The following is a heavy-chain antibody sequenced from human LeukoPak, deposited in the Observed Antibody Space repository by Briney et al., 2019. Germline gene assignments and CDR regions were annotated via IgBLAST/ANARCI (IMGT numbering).Heavy chain of an antibody. CDR3: AKLGSWALQPIYYFDY. V-gene: IGHV3-21*04. J-gene: IGHJ4*02. CDR1: GFTFSSYS. CDR2: ISSSSSYI. Sequence: PGGSLRLSCAASGFTFSSYSMNWVRQAPGKGLEWVSSISSSSSYIYYADSVKGRFTISRDNAKDSLYLQMNSLRAEDTAVYYCAKLGSWALQPIYYFDYWGQGTLVTVSS. D-gene: IGHD1-26*01.